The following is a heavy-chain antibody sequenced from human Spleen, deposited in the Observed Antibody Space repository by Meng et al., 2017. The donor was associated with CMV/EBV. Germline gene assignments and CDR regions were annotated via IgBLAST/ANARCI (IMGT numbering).Heavy chain of an antibody. CDR3: AKDFGYYQLLFYFDY. CDR1: GFIFNDYG. Sequence: GGPLRLSCAASGFIFNDYGLHWVRQAPGKELEWVAFIQYDGSNRYYADSVKGRFTISRDNSKNTLYLQMDSLRTEDTAIYYCAKDFGYYQLLFYFDYWGQGTLVTVSS. D-gene: IGHD1-26*01. V-gene: IGHV3-30*02. CDR2: IQYDGSNR. J-gene: IGHJ4*02.